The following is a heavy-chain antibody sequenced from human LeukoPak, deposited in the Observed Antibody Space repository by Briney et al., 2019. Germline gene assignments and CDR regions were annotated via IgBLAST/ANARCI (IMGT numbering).Heavy chain of an antibody. V-gene: IGHV4-59*08. D-gene: IGHD3-3*01. CDR2: IYYSGST. CDR3: ATQSILEWLLFNY. Sequence: SETLSLTCTVSGGSISSYYWSWIRQPPGKGLEWIGYIYYSGSTNYNPSLKSRVTISVDTSKNQFSLKLSSVTAADTAVYYCATQSILEWLLFNYWGQGTLVTVSS. CDR1: GGSISSYY. J-gene: IGHJ4*02.